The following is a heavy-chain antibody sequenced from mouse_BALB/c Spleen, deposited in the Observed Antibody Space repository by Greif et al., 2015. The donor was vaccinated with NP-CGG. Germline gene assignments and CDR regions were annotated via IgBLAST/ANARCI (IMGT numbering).Heavy chain of an antibody. V-gene: IGHV2-4*02. J-gene: IGHJ4*01. Sequence: VKLMESGPGLVQPSQSLSITCTVSGFPLTSYGVHWVRQPPGKGLEWLGVIWSGGSTDYNAAFISRLSISKDNSKSXVFFKMNSLQADDTAIYYCAREVVYDGYDDAMDYWGQGTSVTFSS. CDR1: GFPLTSYG. CDR3: AREVVYDGYDDAMDY. D-gene: IGHD2-3*01. CDR2: IWSGGST.